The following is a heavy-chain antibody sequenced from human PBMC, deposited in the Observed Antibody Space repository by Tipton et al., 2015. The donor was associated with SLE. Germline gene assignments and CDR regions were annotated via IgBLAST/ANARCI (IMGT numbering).Heavy chain of an antibody. Sequence: QLVQSGAEVKKPGASVKVSCKASGYTFTGYYMHWVRQAPGQGLEWMGRINPNSGGTNYAQKFQGRVTMTRDTSISTAYMELSCVPAADTAVYYCARHRYSSGQLGYWGQGTLVTVSS. J-gene: IGHJ4*02. D-gene: IGHD6-19*01. CDR3: ARHRYSSGQLGY. CDR2: INPNSGGT. V-gene: IGHV1-2*06. CDR1: GYTFTGYY.